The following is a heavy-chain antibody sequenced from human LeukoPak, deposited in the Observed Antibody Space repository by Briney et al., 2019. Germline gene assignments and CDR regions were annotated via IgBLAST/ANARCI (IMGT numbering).Heavy chain of an antibody. V-gene: IGHV1-46*01. Sequence: ASVKVSCKASGYTFTSYYMHWVRQAPGQGLEWMGIINPSGGSTSYAQKFQGRVTMTRDTSTSTVYMELSSLRSEDAAVYYCARVAAAANWFDPWGQGTLVTVSS. CDR1: GYTFTSYY. CDR3: ARVAAAANWFDP. CDR2: INPSGGST. J-gene: IGHJ5*02. D-gene: IGHD6-13*01.